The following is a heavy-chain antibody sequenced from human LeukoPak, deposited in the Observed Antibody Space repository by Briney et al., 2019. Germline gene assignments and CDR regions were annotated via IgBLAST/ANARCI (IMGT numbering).Heavy chain of an antibody. V-gene: IGHV3-30*04. D-gene: IGHD3-22*01. J-gene: IGHJ5*02. Sequence: PGGSLRLSCAASGFTFSSYAMHWVRQAPGKGLEWVAVISYDGSNKYYADSVKGRFTISRDNSKNTLYLQMNSLRAEDTAVYYCARDPVVDYDSSGSRTWGNWFDPWGQGTLVIVSS. CDR3: ARDPVVDYDSSGSRTWGNWFDP. CDR2: ISYDGSNK. CDR1: GFTFSSYA.